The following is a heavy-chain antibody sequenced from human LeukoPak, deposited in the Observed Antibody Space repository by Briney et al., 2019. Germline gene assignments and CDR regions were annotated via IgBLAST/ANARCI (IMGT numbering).Heavy chain of an antibody. D-gene: IGHD5-18*01. CDR2: IYSGGST. V-gene: IGHV3-53*01. Sequence: TGGSLRLSCAASGFTVSSNYMSWVRQAPGKGLEWVSVIYSGGSTYYADSVKGRFTISRDNAKNSLYLQMNSLRAEDTAVYYCARDSYGADFDYWGQGTLVTVSS. CDR1: GFTVSSNY. J-gene: IGHJ4*02. CDR3: ARDSYGADFDY.